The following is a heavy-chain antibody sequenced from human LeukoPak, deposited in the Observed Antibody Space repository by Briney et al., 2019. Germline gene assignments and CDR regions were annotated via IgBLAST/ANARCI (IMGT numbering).Heavy chain of an antibody. CDR1: GGSFSGYY. CDR3: ARVSGRSDAFDI. CDR2: INHSGST. Sequence: SETLSLTCAVYGGSFSGYYWSWIRQPPGKGLEWIGEINHSGSTNYNPSLKSRVTISVDTSKNQFSLKLSSVTAADTAVYYCARVSGRSDAFDIWGQGTMVTVSS. J-gene: IGHJ3*02. V-gene: IGHV4-34*01.